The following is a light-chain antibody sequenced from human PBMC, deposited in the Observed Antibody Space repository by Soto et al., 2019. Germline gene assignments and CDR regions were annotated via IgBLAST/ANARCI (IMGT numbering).Light chain of an antibody. CDR3: QQTSSPVFT. CDR1: QSISRY. CDR2: ASS. V-gene: IGKV1-39*01. J-gene: IGKJ3*01. Sequence: DIQMTQSPSSLSASVGDRVTITCRASQSISRYLNWYQQKPGKAPKLLIYASSTFQSGVPSRFSGSESGTDFTLTISSLQPEDFATYSCQQTSSPVFTFGPGTKVDIK.